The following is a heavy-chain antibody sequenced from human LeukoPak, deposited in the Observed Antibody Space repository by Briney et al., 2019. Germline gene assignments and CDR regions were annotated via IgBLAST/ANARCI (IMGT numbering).Heavy chain of an antibody. CDR1: GFTFSSYG. V-gene: IGHV3-33*01. Sequence: PGRSLRLSCAASGFTFSSYGMHWVRQAPGKGLEWVAVIWYDGSNKYYADSVKGRFTISRDNSKNTLYLQMNSLRAEDTAVYYCARAPIVVVAAANHEEENYYYYGMDVWGKGTTVTVSS. CDR3: ARAPIVVVAAANHEEENYYYYGMDV. J-gene: IGHJ6*04. D-gene: IGHD2-2*01. CDR2: IWYDGSNK.